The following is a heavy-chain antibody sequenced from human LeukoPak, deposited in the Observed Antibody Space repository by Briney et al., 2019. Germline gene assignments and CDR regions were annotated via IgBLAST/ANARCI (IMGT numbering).Heavy chain of an antibody. Sequence: GGSLRLSCSASGFSFSNYAMPWVRQAPGKGLEYVSAISSNGGSTYYADSVKGRFTISRDNSKNTLYLQMSSLRAEDTALYYCVKETSHGSGIHDYWGQGTLVTVSS. D-gene: IGHD3-10*01. CDR2: ISSNGGST. J-gene: IGHJ4*02. V-gene: IGHV3-64D*06. CDR3: VKETSHGSGIHDY. CDR1: GFSFSNYA.